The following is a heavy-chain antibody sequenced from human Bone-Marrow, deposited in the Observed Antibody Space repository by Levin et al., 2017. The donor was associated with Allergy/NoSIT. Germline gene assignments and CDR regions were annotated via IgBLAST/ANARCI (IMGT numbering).Heavy chain of an antibody. CDR3: AKDRGFSYGYGFDS. CDR1: GIIFSNHG. Sequence: GESLKISCEARGIIFSNHGMSWVRQAPGKGLEWVAAISATGGSYYYAGSVKGRFTVSRDNSKNTLFLQMNSLRGVDTAVYYCAKDRGFSYGYGFDSWGQGTLVTVSS. D-gene: IGHD5-18*01. CDR2: ISATGGSY. V-gene: IGHV3-23*01. J-gene: IGHJ4*02.